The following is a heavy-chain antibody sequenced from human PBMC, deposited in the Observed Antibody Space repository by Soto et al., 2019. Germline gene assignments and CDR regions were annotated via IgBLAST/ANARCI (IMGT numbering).Heavy chain of an antibody. CDR3: ARDGSGSYYNYYYGMDV. V-gene: IGHV3-7*01. CDR1: GFTFSSYW. J-gene: IGHJ6*02. D-gene: IGHD3-10*01. CDR2: IKQDGSEK. Sequence: GGSLRLSCAASGFTFSSYWMSWVRQAPGEGLEWVANIKQDGSEKYYVDSVKGRFTISRDNAKNSLYLQMNSLRAEDTAVYYCARDGSGSYYNYYYGMDVWGQGTTVTVSS.